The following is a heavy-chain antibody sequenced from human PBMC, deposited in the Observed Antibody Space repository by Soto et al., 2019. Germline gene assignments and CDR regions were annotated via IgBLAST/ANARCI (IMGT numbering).Heavy chain of an antibody. CDR2: IDPSDSYT. J-gene: IGHJ6*02. D-gene: IGHD6-13*01. CDR1: GYSFTSYW. Sequence: GESLKISCKGSGYSFTSYWISWVRQMPGKGLEWMGRIDPSDSYTNYSPSFQGHVTISADKSISTAYLQWCSLKASDTAMYYCARSRYSSSWYRGDYYYGMDVWGQGTTVTVSS. V-gene: IGHV5-10-1*01. CDR3: ARSRYSSSWYRGDYYYGMDV.